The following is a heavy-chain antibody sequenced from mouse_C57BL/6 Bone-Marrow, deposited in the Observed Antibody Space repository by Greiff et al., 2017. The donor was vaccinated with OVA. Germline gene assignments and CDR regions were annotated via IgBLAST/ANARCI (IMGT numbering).Heavy chain of an antibody. Sequence: VQLQQSGAELAKPGASVKLSCKASGYTFTSYWMHWVKQRPGQGLEWIGYINPSSGYTKYNQKFKDKATLTADKSSSTAYMQLSSLTYEDSAVYYCARRYYSNPYYFDYWGQGTTLTVSS. CDR1: GYTFTSYW. V-gene: IGHV1-7*01. CDR2: INPSSGYT. J-gene: IGHJ2*01. CDR3: ARRYYSNPYYFDY. D-gene: IGHD2-5*01.